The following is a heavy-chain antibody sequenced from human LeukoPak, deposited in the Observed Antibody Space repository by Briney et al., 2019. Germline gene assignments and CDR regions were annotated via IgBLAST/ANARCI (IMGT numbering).Heavy chain of an antibody. V-gene: IGHV1-18*01. J-gene: IGHJ4*02. Sequence: LRASVKVSCKASGYTFTSYGISWVRQAPGQGLEWMGWISAYNGNTNYAQKLQGRVTMTTDTSTSTAYMELRSLRSDDTAVYYCARVVRAARPHRDYYFDYWGQGTLVTVSS. CDR3: ARVVRAARPHRDYYFDY. CDR1: GYTFTSYG. D-gene: IGHD6-6*01. CDR2: ISAYNGNT.